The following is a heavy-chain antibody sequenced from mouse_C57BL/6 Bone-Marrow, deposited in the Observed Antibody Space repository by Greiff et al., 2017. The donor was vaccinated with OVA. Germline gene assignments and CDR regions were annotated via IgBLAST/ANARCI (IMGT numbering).Heavy chain of an antibody. J-gene: IGHJ2*01. V-gene: IGHV1-81*01. Sequence: VQLQQSGAELARPGASVKLSCKASGYTFTSYGISWVKQRTGQGLEWIGEIYPRSGNTYYNEKFKGKATLTADKSSSTAYMELRSLTSEDSAVYFSARHGWLLRYLDYWGQGTTLTVSS. CDR2: IYPRSGNT. D-gene: IGHD2-3*01. CDR1: GYTFTSYG. CDR3: ARHGWLLRYLDY.